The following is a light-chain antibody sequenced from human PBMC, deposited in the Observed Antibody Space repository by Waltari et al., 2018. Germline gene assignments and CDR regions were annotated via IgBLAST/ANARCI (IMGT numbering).Light chain of an antibody. J-gene: IGKJ4*01. CDR3: LQDYNYPLT. CDR2: APS. V-gene: IGKV1-6*01. Sequence: AIQMTQSPSSLSASVGDRVTITCRANQGIRNDLGWYQQKPGKAPKLLIYAPSSLQSGVPSRFSGSGSGTDFTLTISSLQPEDFATYYCLQDYNYPLTFGGGTKVEIK. CDR1: QGIRND.